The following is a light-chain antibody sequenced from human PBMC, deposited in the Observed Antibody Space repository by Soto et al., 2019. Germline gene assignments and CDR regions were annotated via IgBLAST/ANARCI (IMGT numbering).Light chain of an antibody. CDR1: SSDGGGYNY. Sequence: QSALTQPRSVSGSPGQSGTISCTGTSSDGGGYNYVSWYQEQPGKAPKLMIYDVSKRPSGVPDRFSGSKSGNTASLTISGLQAEDEADYYCCSYAGSYAYVFGTGTKVTVL. CDR3: CSYAGSYAYV. V-gene: IGLV2-11*01. CDR2: DVS. J-gene: IGLJ1*01.